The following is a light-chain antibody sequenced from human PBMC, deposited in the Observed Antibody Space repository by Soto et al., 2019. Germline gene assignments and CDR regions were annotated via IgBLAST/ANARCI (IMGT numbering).Light chain of an antibody. V-gene: IGKV3-15*01. CDR3: QQHNKSPLT. Sequence: EIEMTQSPATVSVSPGERATLSCRASQSVNNYLAWYQQKPGQAPRLLVYGIFYRATGVPARFSGSGSGTEFTLTISSLQSEDSAVYYCQQHNKSPLTFGGGTRVEIK. CDR2: GIF. J-gene: IGKJ4*01. CDR1: QSVNNY.